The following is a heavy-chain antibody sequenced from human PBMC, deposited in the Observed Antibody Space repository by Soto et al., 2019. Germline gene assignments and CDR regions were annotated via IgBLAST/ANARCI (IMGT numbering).Heavy chain of an antibody. J-gene: IGHJ5*02. CDR3: ARTDPSLYDYGDYKWFDP. Sequence: SETLSLICTVSGGSISSYYWSWIRQPPGKGLEWIGYIYYSGSTNYNPSLKSRVTISVDTSKNQFSLKLSSVTAADTAVYYCARTDPSLYDYGDYKWFDPWGQGTLVTVSS. D-gene: IGHD4-17*01. CDR2: IYYSGST. CDR1: GGSISSYY. V-gene: IGHV4-59*01.